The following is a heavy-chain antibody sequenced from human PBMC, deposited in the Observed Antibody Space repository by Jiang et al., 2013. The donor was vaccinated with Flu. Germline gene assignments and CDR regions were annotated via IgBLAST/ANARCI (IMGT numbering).Heavy chain of an antibody. D-gene: IGHD3-10*01. CDR3: ARVAIGSGSHPLN. CDR1: GGSISSYY. J-gene: IGHJ1*01. Sequence: GPGLVKPSETLSLTCTVSGGSISSYYWSWIRQPPGKGLEWIGYIYYSGSTKYNPSLKSRVTISADTSKNQFSLHLDSVTAADTAVYYCARVAIGSGSHPLNWGQGPWSPSPQ. CDR2: IYYSGST. V-gene: IGHV4-59*01.